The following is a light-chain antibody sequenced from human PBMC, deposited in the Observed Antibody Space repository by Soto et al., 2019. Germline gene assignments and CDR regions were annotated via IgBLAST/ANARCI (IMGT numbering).Light chain of an antibody. CDR3: QQSYTTPST. CDR1: QSISGY. CDR2: TSS. V-gene: IGKV1-39*01. J-gene: IGKJ2*01. Sequence: DIQMTQSPSYLSASVGDKVTLTCRASQSISGYLNWYHQKPGKAPAMVIHTSSTLQSGVPSRYRGTRSGTAFTLTISSLQPEDFGTFFCQQSYTTPSTFGQGTK.